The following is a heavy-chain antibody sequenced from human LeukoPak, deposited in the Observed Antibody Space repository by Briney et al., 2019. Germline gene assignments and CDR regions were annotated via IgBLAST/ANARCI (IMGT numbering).Heavy chain of an antibody. D-gene: IGHD3-10*01. V-gene: IGHV1-69*05. CDR2: IIPIFGTA. CDR1: GGTFSSYA. J-gene: IGHJ1*01. CDR3: ARPYYGSGSYSNEYFQH. Sequence: SVKVSCKASGGTFSSYAISWVRQASGRGLEWMGGIIPIFGTANYAQKFQGRVTITTDESTSTAYMELSSLRSEDTAVYYCARPYYGSGSYSNEYFQHWGQGTLVTVSS.